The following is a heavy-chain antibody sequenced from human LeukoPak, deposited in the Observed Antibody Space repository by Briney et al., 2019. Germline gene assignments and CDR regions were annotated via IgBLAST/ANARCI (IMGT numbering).Heavy chain of an antibody. J-gene: IGHJ3*02. CDR3: ARDKVGASDAFDI. CDR2: SNDSGGT. D-gene: IGHD1-26*01. Sequence: SETLSLTCAVYGGTFSGYYWSWIRQPPGKRLEWVGESNDSGGTNYNPSLKSRVTISADKSKNQVSLKLTSVTAADTAVYYCARDKVGASDAFDIWGQGTMVTVSS. V-gene: IGHV4-34*01. CDR1: GGTFSGYY.